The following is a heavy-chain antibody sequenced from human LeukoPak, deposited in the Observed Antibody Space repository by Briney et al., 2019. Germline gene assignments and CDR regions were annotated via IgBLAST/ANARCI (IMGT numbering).Heavy chain of an antibody. CDR2: IYHSGST. CDR1: GGSISSSNW. V-gene: IGHV4-4*02. Sequence: SETLSLTCAVSGGSISSSNWWSWVCQPPGKGLEWIGEIYHSGSTNYNPSLKSRVTISVDKSKNQFSLKLSSVTAADTAVYYCARDRTGAAGRGGYWGQGTLVTVSS. CDR3: ARDRTGAAGRGGY. J-gene: IGHJ4*02. D-gene: IGHD6-13*01.